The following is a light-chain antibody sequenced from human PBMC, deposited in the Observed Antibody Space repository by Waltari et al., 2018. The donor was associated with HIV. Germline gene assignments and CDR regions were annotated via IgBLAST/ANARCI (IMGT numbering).Light chain of an antibody. Sequence: DIQMTQSPSTLSASVADRVTITCRASHTVFTWLAWYQQQPGKVPKLLIYHPSTLASWVPSRFSGSGSGTEFTLTISSLQPDDCATYYCLQYQSPSKTFGQGTKVDIK. J-gene: IGKJ1*01. CDR1: HTVFTW. V-gene: IGKV1-5*03. CDR3: LQYQSPSKT. CDR2: HPS.